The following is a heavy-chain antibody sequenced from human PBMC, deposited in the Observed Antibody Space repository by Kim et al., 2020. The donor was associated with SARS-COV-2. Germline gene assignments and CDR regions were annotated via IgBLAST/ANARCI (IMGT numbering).Heavy chain of an antibody. D-gene: IGHD2-2*01. CDR3: ARSDCSSTSCWNGMDV. Sequence: SVKVSCKASGGTFSSYAISWVRQAPGQGLEWMGGIIPIFGTANYAQKFQGRVTITADESTSTAYMELSSLRSEDTAVYYCARSDCSSTSCWNGMDVWGQGTTVTVSS. J-gene: IGHJ6*02. CDR2: IIPIFGTA. CDR1: GGTFSSYA. V-gene: IGHV1-69*13.